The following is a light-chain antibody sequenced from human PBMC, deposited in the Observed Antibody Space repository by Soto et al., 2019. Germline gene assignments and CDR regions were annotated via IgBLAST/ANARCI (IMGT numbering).Light chain of an antibody. V-gene: IGKV3-11*01. J-gene: IGKJ4*01. CDR2: DVS. Sequence: ENVLTQSPVTLSLSLGERATLSCRASQSVSGYLAWYQQIPGQAPRLLIYDVSQRAPGIPARFTGSGSGTDFTPTISRLEPEDFAVYYCQDRSNWPLFTFGRGTKVDIK. CDR1: QSVSGY. CDR3: QDRSNWPLFT.